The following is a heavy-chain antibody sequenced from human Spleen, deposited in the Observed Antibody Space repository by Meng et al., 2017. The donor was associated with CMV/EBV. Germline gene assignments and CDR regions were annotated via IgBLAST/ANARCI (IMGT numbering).Heavy chain of an antibody. CDR3: VGQLELRISYYGMDV. J-gene: IGHJ6*02. V-gene: IGHV3-7*01. CDR2: IAQDGSEK. Sequence: GESLKISCAASGFSFSRSWMNWVRQAPGKGLEWVANIAQDGSEKYYADSVKGRFTISRDNSKNTLYLQMNRLRAEDTAVYYCVGQLELRISYYGMDVWGQGTTVTVSS. CDR1: GFSFSRSW. D-gene: IGHD1-7*01.